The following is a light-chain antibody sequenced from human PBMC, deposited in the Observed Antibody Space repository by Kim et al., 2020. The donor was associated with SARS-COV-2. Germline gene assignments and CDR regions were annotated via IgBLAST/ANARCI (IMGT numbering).Light chain of an antibody. J-gene: IGKJ1*01. Sequence: LSPGERATLSCGASQSSSTNVAWTQHKPGQSPRLLIYGASSRATGIPDRFSGSGSGTDFTLTISGLEPEDFAVYYCHQYAGAPWTLGQGTKVDIK. CDR1: QSSSTN. CDR2: GAS. V-gene: IGKV3-20*01. CDR3: HQYAGAPWT.